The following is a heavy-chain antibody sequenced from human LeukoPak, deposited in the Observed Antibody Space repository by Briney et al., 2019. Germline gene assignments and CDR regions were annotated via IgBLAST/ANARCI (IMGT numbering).Heavy chain of an antibody. CDR3: ARAPGYYYDSSGYYADY. CDR2: ISSSGSTI. D-gene: IGHD3-22*01. J-gene: IGHJ4*02. CDR1: GFTFSSYG. V-gene: IGHV3-48*03. Sequence: GGSLRLSCAASGFTFSSYGMNWVRQAPGKGLEWVSYISSSGSTIYYADSVKGRFTISRDNAKNSLYLQMNSLRAEDTAVYYCARAPGYYYDSSGYYADYWGQGTLVTVSS.